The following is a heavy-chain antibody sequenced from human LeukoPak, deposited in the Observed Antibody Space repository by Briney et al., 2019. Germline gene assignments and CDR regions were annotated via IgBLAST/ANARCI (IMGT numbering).Heavy chain of an antibody. CDR2: ISSSGSTI. V-gene: IGHV3-48*03. CDR3: ARDLRLSQAGQQLTPMDV. D-gene: IGHD6-13*01. J-gene: IGHJ6*02. CDR1: GFTFSSYE. Sequence: GGSLRLSCAASGFTFSSYEMNWVRQAPGKGLEWVSYISSSGSTIYYADSVKGRFTISRDNAKNSLYLQMNSLRAEDTAVYYCARDLRLSQAGQQLTPMDVWGQGTTVTVSS.